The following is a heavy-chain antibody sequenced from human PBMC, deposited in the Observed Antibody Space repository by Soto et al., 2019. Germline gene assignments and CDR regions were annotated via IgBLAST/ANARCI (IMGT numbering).Heavy chain of an antibody. J-gene: IGHJ4*02. Sequence: PSETLSLTCTVSGGSISSSSYYWGWIRQPPGKGLEWIGSIYYSGSTYYNPSLKSRVTISVDTSKNQFSLKLSSVTAADTAVYYCARNNRTRSGSSIDYWGQGTLVTVSS. CDR2: IYYSGST. D-gene: IGHD1-26*01. CDR1: GGSISSSSYY. CDR3: ARNNRTRSGSSIDY. V-gene: IGHV4-39*01.